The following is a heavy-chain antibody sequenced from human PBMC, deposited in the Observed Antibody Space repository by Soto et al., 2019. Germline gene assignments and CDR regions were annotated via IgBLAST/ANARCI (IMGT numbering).Heavy chain of an antibody. CDR1: GFTFSSYA. CDR2: ISGSGGST. Sequence: GGSLRLSCAASGFTFSSYAMSWVRQAPGKGLEWVSAISGSGGSTYYADSVKGRFTISRDDSKNTLYLQMNSLRAEDTAVYYCAKDGNPIPYLTGYYRLGWFDPWGQGTLVTVSS. V-gene: IGHV3-23*01. J-gene: IGHJ5*02. CDR3: AKDGNPIPYLTGYYRLGWFDP. D-gene: IGHD3-9*01.